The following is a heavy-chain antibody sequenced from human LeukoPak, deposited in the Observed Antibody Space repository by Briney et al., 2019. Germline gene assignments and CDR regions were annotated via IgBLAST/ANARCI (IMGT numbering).Heavy chain of an antibody. CDR3: ERDLRGNLDP. D-gene: IGHD4-23*01. CDR1: GFTVSSNY. V-gene: IGHV3-66*02. J-gene: IGHJ5*02. CDR2: IYSGGST. Sequence: GGSLRLSCAASGFTVSSNYMSWVRQAPGKGLEWVSVIYSGGSTYYADSVKGRFTISRDNSKNTLYLLMNSLRAEDTAVYYCERDLRGNLDPWGQGTLVTVSS.